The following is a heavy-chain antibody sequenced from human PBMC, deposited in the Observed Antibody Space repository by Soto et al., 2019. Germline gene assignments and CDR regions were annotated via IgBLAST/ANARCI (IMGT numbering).Heavy chain of an antibody. CDR1: GFTFSTYA. V-gene: IGHV3-23*01. CDR2: ISSSGGNT. J-gene: IGHJ3*02. Sequence: EVQLLESGGDLVQPGGSLRLSCAASGFTFSTYAMSWARQAPGQGLEGVSTISSSGGNTYYTDSVKGRFTISRDKSKNTLYLQMTSLRAEDTAIYYGAKRPTSTGFGDPFAIWGQGTMLTVSS. D-gene: IGHD3-10*01. CDR3: AKRPTSTGFGDPFAI.